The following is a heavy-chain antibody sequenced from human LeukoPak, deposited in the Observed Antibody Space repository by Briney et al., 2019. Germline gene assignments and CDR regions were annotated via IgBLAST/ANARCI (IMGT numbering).Heavy chain of an antibody. D-gene: IGHD3-10*01. V-gene: IGHV4-61*02. J-gene: IGHJ6*03. Sequence: SQALSLTCTVSGGSISSGSYYWSWIRQPAGKGLEWIGRIYTSESTNYNPSLKSRVTISVDTSKNQFSLKLSSVTAADTAVYYCARGWGGYGSGSYYKYYYYYMDVWGKGTTVTVSS. CDR3: ARGWGGYGSGSYYKYYYYYMDV. CDR2: IYTSEST. CDR1: GGSISSGSYY.